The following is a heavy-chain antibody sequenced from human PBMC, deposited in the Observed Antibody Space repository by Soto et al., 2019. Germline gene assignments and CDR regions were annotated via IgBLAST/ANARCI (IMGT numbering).Heavy chain of an antibody. CDR3: ARAPAYTYDSFDS. Sequence: GGSLRLSCAVSGFTFRNYAMSWVRQAPGKGLEWVSGLIDSGGTTSYADSVKGRFTLSRDNSKNTLYLQMDSLRADDTAVYHCARAPAYTYDSFDSWGQGTLVTVSS. D-gene: IGHD5-18*01. CDR1: GFTFRNYA. J-gene: IGHJ4*02. V-gene: IGHV3-23*01. CDR2: LIDSGGTT.